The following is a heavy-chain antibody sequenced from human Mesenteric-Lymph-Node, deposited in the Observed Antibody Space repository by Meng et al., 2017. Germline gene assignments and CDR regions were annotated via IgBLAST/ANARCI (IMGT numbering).Heavy chain of an antibody. CDR1: GYTFSSFW. Sequence: GGSLRLSCKASGYTFSSFWIAWVRQMPAKGLEWMGIIFPGDFNIVYNPSFQGQVTISADKSIGTAYLQWSSLKASDTAMYYCASFQYCSGGSCYPYWFDYWGQGTLVTVSS. CDR2: IFPGDFNI. CDR3: ASFQYCSGGSCYPYWFDY. J-gene: IGHJ4*02. V-gene: IGHV5-51*01. D-gene: IGHD2-15*01.